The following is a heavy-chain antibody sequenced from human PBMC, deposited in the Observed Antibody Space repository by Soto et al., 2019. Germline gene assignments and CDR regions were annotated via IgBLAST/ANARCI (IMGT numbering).Heavy chain of an antibody. D-gene: IGHD1-26*01. CDR1: GFTFSSYA. CDR3: AKAPLGADSMSHYYYYMDV. J-gene: IGHJ6*03. Sequence: GGSLRLSCAASGFTFSSYAMSWVRQAPGKGLEWVSAISGSGGSTYYADSVKGRFTISRDNSKNTLYLQMNSLRAEDTAVYYCAKAPLGADSMSHYYYYMDVWGKGTTVTVSS. V-gene: IGHV3-23*01. CDR2: ISGSGGST.